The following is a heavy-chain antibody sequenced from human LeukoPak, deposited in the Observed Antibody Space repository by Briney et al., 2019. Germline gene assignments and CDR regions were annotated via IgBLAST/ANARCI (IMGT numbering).Heavy chain of an antibody. V-gene: IGHV1-8*01. Sequence: ASVKVSCKASGYTFTSYDINWVRQATGQGLEWIGWMNPNSGNTGYAQKFQGRVTMTRNTSISTAYMELSSLRSEDTAVYYCARGRMVRGVTWWFDPWGQGTLVTVSS. CDR1: GYTFTSYD. D-gene: IGHD3-10*01. CDR3: ARGRMVRGVTWWFDP. J-gene: IGHJ5*02. CDR2: MNPNSGNT.